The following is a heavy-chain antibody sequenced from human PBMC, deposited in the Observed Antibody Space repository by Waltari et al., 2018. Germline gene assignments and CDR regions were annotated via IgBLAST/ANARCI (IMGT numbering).Heavy chain of an antibody. CDR3: AKARFVSVSHYYYGMDV. V-gene: IGHV3-23*04. CDR2: ITGSGGRT. CDR1: GFTFTSYA. D-gene: IGHD4-4*01. Sequence: EVQLVESGGGLVQPGGSLRLSCAASGFTFTSYAMNWVRQAPGKGLEWVAAITGSGGRTYYADSVKGRFTISRDNSKKTMYLQMNSLRVEDAAVYYCAKARFVSVSHYYYGMDVWGQGTTVTVSS. J-gene: IGHJ6*02.